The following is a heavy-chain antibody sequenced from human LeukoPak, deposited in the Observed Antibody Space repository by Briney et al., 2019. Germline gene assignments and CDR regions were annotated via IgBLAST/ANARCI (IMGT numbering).Heavy chain of an antibody. D-gene: IGHD4-17*01. Sequence: GGSLRLSCVDSGFTFSNSWMSWVRQAPGRGLEWAATSNADGSEEFYVESVKGRFTISRNNARNSLFLHMDSLRAEDTAVYYCARDRAYGTFDYWGQGTLVTVSS. CDR3: ARDRAYGTFDY. CDR2: SNADGSEE. J-gene: IGHJ4*02. V-gene: IGHV3-7*01. CDR1: GFTFSNSW.